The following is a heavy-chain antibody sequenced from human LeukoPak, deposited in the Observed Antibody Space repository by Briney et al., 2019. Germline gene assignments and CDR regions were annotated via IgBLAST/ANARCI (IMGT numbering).Heavy chain of an antibody. D-gene: IGHD5-24*01. CDR3: ARDIHRDGYNDY. Sequence: SVKVSCKASGGTFSSYAISWVRRAPGQGLEWMGRIIPILGIANYAQKFQGRVTITADKSTSTAYMELSSLRSEDTAVYYCARDIHRDGYNDYWGQGTLVTVSS. V-gene: IGHV1-69*04. CDR1: GGTFSSYA. CDR2: IIPILGIA. J-gene: IGHJ4*02.